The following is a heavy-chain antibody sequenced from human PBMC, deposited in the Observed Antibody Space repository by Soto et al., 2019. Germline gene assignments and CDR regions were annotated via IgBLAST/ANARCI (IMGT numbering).Heavy chain of an antibody. CDR3: ARGIVVVVAAGYYMDV. CDR2: ISSSSSYI. Sequence: GSLRLSCEASGFSFSGYSMNWVRQAPGKGLEWVSYISSSSSYIYYADSLKGRFTISRDNAKNSLYLQMNSLRAEDSAVYYCARGIVVVVAAGYYMDVWGKGTTVTVSS. J-gene: IGHJ6*03. D-gene: IGHD2-15*01. CDR1: GFSFSGYS. V-gene: IGHV3-21*01.